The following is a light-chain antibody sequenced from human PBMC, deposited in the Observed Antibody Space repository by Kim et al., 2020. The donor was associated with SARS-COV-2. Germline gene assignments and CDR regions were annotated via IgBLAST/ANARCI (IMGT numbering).Light chain of an antibody. CDR1: SNDVGGYNY. J-gene: IGLJ3*02. V-gene: IGLV2-14*03. CDR3: SSYTSSSIRV. Sequence: GQSITISCTGTSNDVGGYNYVSWFQQHPGKAPKLMIYDVIKRPSGVSNRFSGSKSGNTASLTISGLQAEDEADYYCSSYTSSSIRVFGGGTQLTVL. CDR2: DVI.